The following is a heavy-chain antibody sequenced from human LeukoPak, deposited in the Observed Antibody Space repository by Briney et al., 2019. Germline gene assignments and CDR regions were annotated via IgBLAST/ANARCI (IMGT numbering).Heavy chain of an antibody. J-gene: IGHJ4*02. CDR1: GYAFRDFY. V-gene: IGHV1-2*02. CDR3: ARDCCGIITAPGLHGGPEDY. D-gene: IGHD3-22*01. CDR2: INPNTGDT. Sequence: ASVKVSCKASGYAFRDFYIHWVRQAPGQGLEWMGRINPNTGDTNYAQKFQGRVTMTTDTSISTAYMELGSLRSDDTSIYFCARDCCGIITAPGLHGGPEDYWGQGTLVTVSS.